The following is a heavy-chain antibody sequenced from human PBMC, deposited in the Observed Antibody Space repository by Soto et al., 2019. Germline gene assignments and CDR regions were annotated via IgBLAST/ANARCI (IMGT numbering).Heavy chain of an antibody. CDR3: ARGGYGCNSELGHFAY. CDR2: INYSGST. V-gene: IGHV4-34*01. CDR1: GGSFSGYY. J-gene: IGHJ4*02. Sequence: QVQLQQWGAGLLKPSETLSLTCTVYGGSFSGYYWSWIRQPPGKGLEWIGEINYSGSTNYNPSLKRRISISVNPSKEQFSLKRNSVTGALAVVYSCARGGYGCNSELGHFAYWGQATLLTLSS. D-gene: IGHD4-17*01.